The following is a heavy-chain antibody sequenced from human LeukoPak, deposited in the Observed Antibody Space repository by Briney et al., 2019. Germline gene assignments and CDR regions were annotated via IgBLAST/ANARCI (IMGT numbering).Heavy chain of an antibody. CDR2: IYYSGST. J-gene: IGHJ5*02. CDR1: GGSFSGYY. Sequence: SETLSLTCAVYGGSFSGYYWGWIRQPPGKGLEWIGSIYYSGSTYYNPSLKSRVTISVDTSKNHFSLKLSSVTAADTAVYYCARRFVGAVAAWFDPWGQGTLVTVSS. D-gene: IGHD6-19*01. CDR3: ARRFVGAVAAWFDP. V-gene: IGHV4-39*02.